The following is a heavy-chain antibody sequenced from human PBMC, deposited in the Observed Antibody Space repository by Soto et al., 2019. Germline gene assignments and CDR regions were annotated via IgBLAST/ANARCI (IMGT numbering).Heavy chain of an antibody. CDR2: ISGSGGST. J-gene: IGHJ3*02. CDR3: AKDPRYFDWPIDAFDI. D-gene: IGHD3-9*01. Sequence: GGSLRLSCAAPGFTFCSYALSWVPPAPGEGLEWVSAISGSGGSTYYADSVKGRSTISRDNSKNTLYLQMNSLRAEDTAVYYCAKDPRYFDWPIDAFDIWGQGTMVTVSS. CDR1: GFTFCSYA. V-gene: IGHV3-23*01.